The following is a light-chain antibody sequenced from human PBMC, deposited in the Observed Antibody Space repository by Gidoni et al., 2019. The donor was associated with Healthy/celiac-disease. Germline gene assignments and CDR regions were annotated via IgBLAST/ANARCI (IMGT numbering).Light chain of an antibody. V-gene: IGKV1-9*01. Sequence: IQLTQSPSSLSASVGDRVTITCRARQGISSYLAWYQQKPGKPPKLLIYAASTLQSGVPSRFSGSGSGTDFTLTISSLQPEDFATYYCQQLNSYPLTFGGGTKVEIK. CDR3: QQLNSYPLT. J-gene: IGKJ4*01. CDR2: AAS. CDR1: QGISSY.